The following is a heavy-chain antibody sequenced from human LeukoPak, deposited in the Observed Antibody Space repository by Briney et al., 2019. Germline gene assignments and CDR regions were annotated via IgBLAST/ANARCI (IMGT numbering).Heavy chain of an antibody. J-gene: IGHJ4*02. Sequence: SETLSLTCTVSGGSISSSSYYWGWIRQPPGKGLEWIGSIYYSGSTYYNPSLKSRVTISVDTSKNQFSLKLSSVTAADTAVYYCARDHGSTEAVDYWGQGTLVTVSS. V-gene: IGHV4-39*07. CDR3: ARDHGSTEAVDY. D-gene: IGHD3-10*01. CDR2: IYYSGST. CDR1: GGSISSSSYY.